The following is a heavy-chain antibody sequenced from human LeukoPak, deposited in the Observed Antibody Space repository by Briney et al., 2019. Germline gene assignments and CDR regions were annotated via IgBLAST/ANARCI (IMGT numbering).Heavy chain of an antibody. V-gene: IGHV1-18*01. Sequence: GASVKVSCKASGYTFTSYGISWVRQAPGQGLEWMGWISAYNGNTNYAQKLQGRVTMTTDTSTSTASMELRSLRSDETAVYYCAKGGGDYGSGSPMWYYFDYWGQGTLVTVSS. CDR3: AKGGGDYGSGSPMWYYFDY. D-gene: IGHD3-10*01. CDR1: GYTFTSYG. CDR2: ISAYNGNT. J-gene: IGHJ4*02.